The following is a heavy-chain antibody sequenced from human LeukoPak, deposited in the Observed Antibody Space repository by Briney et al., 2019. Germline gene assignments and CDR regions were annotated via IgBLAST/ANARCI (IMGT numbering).Heavy chain of an antibody. CDR2: ISSSSSYI. V-gene: IGHV3-21*01. Sequence: GGSLRLSCAASGFTFSSYSMNWVRQAPGKGLEWVSSISSSSSYIYYADSVKGRFTISRDNAKNSLYLQMNSLRAEDTAVYYCARDRGDQFVAPMDVWGQGTTVTVSS. CDR3: ARDRGDQFVAPMDV. J-gene: IGHJ6*02. CDR1: GFTFSSYS. D-gene: IGHD2-21*02.